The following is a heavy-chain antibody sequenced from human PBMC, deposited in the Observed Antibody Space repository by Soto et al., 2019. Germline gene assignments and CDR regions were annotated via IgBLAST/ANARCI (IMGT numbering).Heavy chain of an antibody. V-gene: IGHV1-45*02. Sequence: ASVNVSCKASGYTFTYRYLHWVRQAPGQALEWMGWITPFNGNTNYAQKFQDRVTITRERSMSTAYMELSSLGSEDTAMYYCASLTTSRRQDIWGNGKMVTVSS. CDR3: ASLTTSRRQDI. CDR1: GYTFTYRY. D-gene: IGHD1-26*01. CDR2: ITPFNGNT. J-gene: IGHJ3*02.